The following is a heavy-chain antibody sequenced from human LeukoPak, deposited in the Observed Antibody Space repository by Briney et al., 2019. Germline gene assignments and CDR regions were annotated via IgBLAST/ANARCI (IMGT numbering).Heavy chain of an antibody. Sequence: APVKVSCKASGYTFTNYDINWVRLATGQGLEWMGWMNPNSGNTGYAQKFQGRVTMTRNTSVSTAYMDLSSLRSEDTAVYYCARGSSGDYSVSGSAWFDPWGQGTLVTVSS. CDR1: GYTFTNYD. CDR3: ARGSSGDYSVSGSAWFDP. D-gene: IGHD3-10*01. CDR2: MNPNSGNT. J-gene: IGHJ5*02. V-gene: IGHV1-8*01.